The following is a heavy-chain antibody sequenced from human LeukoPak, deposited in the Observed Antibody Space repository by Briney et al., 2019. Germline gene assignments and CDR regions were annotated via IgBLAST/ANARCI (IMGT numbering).Heavy chain of an antibody. CDR1: GFTFSSYG. CDR2: ISYDGSNK. D-gene: IGHD5-24*01. V-gene: IGHV3-30*18. J-gene: IGHJ4*02. Sequence: PGGSLRLSCAASGFTFSSYGMHWVRQAPGKGLEWVAVISYDGSNKYYADSVKGRFTVSRDNSKNTLYLQMNGLRAEDTAVYYCAKDGRLQLNLYYFDYWGQGTLVTVSS. CDR3: AKDGRLQLNLYYFDY.